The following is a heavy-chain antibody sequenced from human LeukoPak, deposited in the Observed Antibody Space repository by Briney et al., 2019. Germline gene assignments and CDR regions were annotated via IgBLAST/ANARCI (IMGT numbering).Heavy chain of an antibody. V-gene: IGHV5-51*01. D-gene: IGHD6-13*01. Sequence: GESLKISCKASGYSFTSYWIGWVRQMPGKGLEWMGIINPGDSDTRYNPSFQGQVTISADKSISTAYLQWSSLKDSDTAIYYCARLGSSWNFDYWGQGTLVTVSS. CDR1: GYSFTSYW. CDR3: ARLGSSWNFDY. J-gene: IGHJ4*02. CDR2: INPGDSDT.